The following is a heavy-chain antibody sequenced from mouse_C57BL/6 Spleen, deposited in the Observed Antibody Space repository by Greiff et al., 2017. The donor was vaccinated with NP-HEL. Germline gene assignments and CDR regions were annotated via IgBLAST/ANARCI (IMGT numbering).Heavy chain of an antibody. CDR1: GYSITSGYY. Sequence: EVKLQESGPGLVKPSQSLSLTCSVTGYSITSGYYWNWIRQFPGNKLEWMGYISYDGSNNYNPSLKNRISITRDTSKNQFFLKLNSVTTEDTATYYCAREGPYYYGSSYWGQGTTLTVSS. V-gene: IGHV3-6*01. D-gene: IGHD1-1*01. CDR2: ISYDGSN. J-gene: IGHJ2*01. CDR3: AREGPYYYGSSY.